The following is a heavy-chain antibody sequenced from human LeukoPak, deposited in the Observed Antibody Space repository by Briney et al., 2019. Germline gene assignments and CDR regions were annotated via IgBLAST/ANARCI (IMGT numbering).Heavy chain of an antibody. Sequence: SETLSLTCAVSDYSISSGNYWGWIRQPPGKGLEWIGSAYHSGSTHYSPSLKSRVTISVDTSKNQFSLKLRSVTAADTAVYYCARNDSSGYFDYWGQGTLVTVSS. J-gene: IGHJ4*02. V-gene: IGHV4-38-2*01. CDR2: AYHSGST. D-gene: IGHD3-22*01. CDR1: DYSISSGNY. CDR3: ARNDSSGYFDY.